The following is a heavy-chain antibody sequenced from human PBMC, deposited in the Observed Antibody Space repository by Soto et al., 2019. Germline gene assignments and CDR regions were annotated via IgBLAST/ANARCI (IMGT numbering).Heavy chain of an antibody. D-gene: IGHD1-20*01. CDR1: GVTFSNYA. CDR2: ISGSAYGT. J-gene: IGHJ6*03. V-gene: IGHV3-23*01. Sequence: EVQLLESGGELVQPGGSLRLSCAVSGVTFSNYAMSWVRQAPGKGLEWVAGISGSAYGTFYADSVKGRFIISRDNSKDTVYLQMNRLRAEDTATYYCAKATNNWNFNYYMGVWGKGNTVTVSS. CDR3: AKATNNWNFNYYMGV.